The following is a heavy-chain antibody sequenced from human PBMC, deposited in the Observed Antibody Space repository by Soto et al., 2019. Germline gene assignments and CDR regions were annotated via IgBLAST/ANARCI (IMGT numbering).Heavy chain of an antibody. Sequence: PSETLSLTCAVYGGSFSGYYWSWIRQPPGKGLEWIGEINHSGSTNYNPSLKSRVTISVDTSKNQFSLKLSSVTAADTAVYYCARDWGSSWFFNWFDPWGQGTLVTVSS. J-gene: IGHJ5*02. CDR1: GGSFSGYY. CDR2: INHSGST. D-gene: IGHD6-13*01. V-gene: IGHV4-34*01. CDR3: ARDWGSSWFFNWFDP.